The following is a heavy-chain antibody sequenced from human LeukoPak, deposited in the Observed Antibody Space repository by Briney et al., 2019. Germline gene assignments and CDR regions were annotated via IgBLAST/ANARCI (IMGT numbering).Heavy chain of an antibody. CDR3: ARHDYGDFDY. CDR1: GGSFSGYY. V-gene: IGHV4-34*01. J-gene: IGHJ4*02. Sequence: PSETLSLTCAVYGGSFSGYYWSWIRQPPGKGLEWIGEINHSGSTNYNTSLKSRVTISVDTSKNQFSLKLSSVTAADTAVYYCARHDYGDFDYWGQGTLVTVSS. CDR2: INHSGST. D-gene: IGHD4-17*01.